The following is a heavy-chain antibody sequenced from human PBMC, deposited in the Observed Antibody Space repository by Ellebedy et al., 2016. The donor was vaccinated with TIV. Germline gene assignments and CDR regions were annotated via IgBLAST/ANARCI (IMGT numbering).Heavy chain of an antibody. CDR2: IKEDGSAK. CDR1: GFTFSSYW. J-gene: IGHJ5*02. V-gene: IGHV3-7*01. Sequence: GESLKISCAASGFTFSSYWMSWVRQAPGKGLEWVANIKEDGSAKNYVDSVKGRFTISRDNAKNSLYLQMNSLRADDTAVYYCVRAVPNWFDTWGQGTLVTVSS. CDR3: VRAVPNWFDT.